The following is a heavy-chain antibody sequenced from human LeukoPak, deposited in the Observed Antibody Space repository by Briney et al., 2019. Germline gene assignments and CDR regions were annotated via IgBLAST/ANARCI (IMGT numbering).Heavy chain of an antibody. CDR1: GFTFSSYG. CDR2: ISYDGSNK. Sequence: GGSLRLSCAASGFTFSSYGMHWVRQAPGKGLEWVAVISYDGSNKYYADSVKGRFTTSRDNSKNTLYLQMNSLRAEDTAVYYCARHYYDSSEEGDYWGQGTLVTVSS. D-gene: IGHD3-22*01. V-gene: IGHV3-30*03. CDR3: ARHYYDSSEEGDY. J-gene: IGHJ4*02.